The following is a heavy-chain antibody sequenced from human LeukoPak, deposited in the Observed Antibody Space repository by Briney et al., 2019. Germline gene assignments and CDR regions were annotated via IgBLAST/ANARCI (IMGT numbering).Heavy chain of an antibody. V-gene: IGHV4-34*01. CDR2: INHSGST. CDR3: ASLTPPMTTVTMA. Sequence: SETLSLTCAVYGGSFSGYYWSWIRQPPGKGLEWIGEINHSGSTNYNPSLKSRVTISVDTSKNQFSLKLSSVTAADTAVYYCASLTPPMTTVTMAWGQGTLVTVSS. CDR1: GGSFSGYY. D-gene: IGHD4-17*01. J-gene: IGHJ5*02.